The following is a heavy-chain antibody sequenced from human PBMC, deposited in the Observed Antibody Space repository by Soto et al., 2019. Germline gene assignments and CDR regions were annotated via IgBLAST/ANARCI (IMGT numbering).Heavy chain of an antibody. CDR2: TYYRSQWYY. J-gene: IGHJ5*02. Sequence: TLSLTCAISGDSVSSNLAAWNWIRQSPSRGLEWLGRTYYRSQWYYDYAGSVKGRIAINPDTSKNQFSLRLNSVTPEDTAVYYCARLIWSTVPAWGQGTLVTVSS. D-gene: IGHD4-17*01. V-gene: IGHV6-1*01. CDR1: GDSVSSNLAA. CDR3: ARLIWSTVPA.